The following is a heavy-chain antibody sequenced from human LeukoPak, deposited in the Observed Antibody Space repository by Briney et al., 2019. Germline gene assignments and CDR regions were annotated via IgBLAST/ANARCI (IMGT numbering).Heavy chain of an antibody. CDR1: GFTFGSYA. Sequence: QSGGSLRLSCAASGFTFGSYAMSWVRQAPGKGLEWVSGINTNGGSTAYADSVKGRFTISRDNPRNTLYMQMNSLRAEDTALYYCAIMHPYYDGNGYWVQWGQGTLVTVSS. CDR2: INTNGGST. D-gene: IGHD3-22*01. J-gene: IGHJ4*02. CDR3: AIMHPYYDGNGYWVQ. V-gene: IGHV3-23*01.